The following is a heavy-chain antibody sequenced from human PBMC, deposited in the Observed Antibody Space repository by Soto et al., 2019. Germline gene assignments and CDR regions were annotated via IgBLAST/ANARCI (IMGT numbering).Heavy chain of an antibody. CDR2: ISYDGSNK. J-gene: IGHJ6*02. V-gene: IGHV3-30*18. Sequence: PGGSLRLSCAASGFTFSSYGMHWVRQAPVKGLEWVAVISYDGSNKYYADSVKGRFTISRDNSKNTLYLQMNSLRAEDTAVYYCAKSGGDSITMVRGVITYYYYYGMDVWGQGTTVTVSS. CDR1: GFTFSSYG. CDR3: AKSGGDSITMVRGVITYYYYYGMDV. D-gene: IGHD3-10*01.